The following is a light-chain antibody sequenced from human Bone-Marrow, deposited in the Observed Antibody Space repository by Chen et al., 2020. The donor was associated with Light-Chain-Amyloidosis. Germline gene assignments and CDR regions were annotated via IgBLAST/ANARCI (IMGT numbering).Light chain of an antibody. Sequence: DIQMTQSPSTLSVSVGDRVTITCRASQSINSWLAWYQQKPGKAPKLLIYDAYSLESGVPPRFSGSGSGTEYTLTITGLQPDDFATYYCHIYNSYSMYTFGQGTKLEIK. CDR1: QSINSW. CDR3: HIYNSYSMYT. CDR2: DAY. J-gene: IGKJ2*01. V-gene: IGKV1-5*01.